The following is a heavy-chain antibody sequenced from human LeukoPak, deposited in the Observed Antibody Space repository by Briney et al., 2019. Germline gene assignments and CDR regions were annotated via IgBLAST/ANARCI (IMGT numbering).Heavy chain of an antibody. D-gene: IGHD3-22*01. V-gene: IGHV1-69*05. Sequence: SVKVSCKASGGTFSSYAISWVRQAPGQGLEWMGRIIPIFGTANYAQKFQGRVTITTDESTSTAYMELSSLRSEDTAVYYCASSITMIVVAGRAFDYWGQGTLVTVSS. CDR3: ASSITMIVVAGRAFDY. J-gene: IGHJ4*02. CDR1: GGTFSSYA. CDR2: IIPIFGTA.